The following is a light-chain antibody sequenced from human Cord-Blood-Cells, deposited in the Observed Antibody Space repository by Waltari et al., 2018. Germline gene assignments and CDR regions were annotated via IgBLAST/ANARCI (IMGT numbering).Light chain of an antibody. Sequence: HPVLTQSSSASASLGSSVKLTCTPSSGNNSYISAWHQQQPGKAPRYLMKLDGSRSYNKGSRVPDRVSSSGTGAARYLTITTLQSEDAADYYCETWDSNTQLFGGGTKLSVL. J-gene: IGLJ3*02. CDR1: SGNNSYI. CDR3: ETWDSNTQL. CDR2: LDGSRSY. V-gene: IGLV4-60*03.